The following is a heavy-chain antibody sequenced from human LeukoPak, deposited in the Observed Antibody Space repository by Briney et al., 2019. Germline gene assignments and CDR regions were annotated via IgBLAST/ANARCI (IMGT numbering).Heavy chain of an antibody. Sequence: SETLSLTCTISGGSINSSNYYWGWIRQPPGKGQEWIGSIYYSGSTYYNPSLKSRVTISVDTSKNQFSLKLSSVTAEDTAVYYCARAPTVSVGYCSSVSCQADYWGQGTLVTVSS. J-gene: IGHJ4*02. D-gene: IGHD2-2*01. V-gene: IGHV4-39*01. CDR2: IYYSGST. CDR1: GGSINSSNYY. CDR3: ARAPTVSVGYCSSVSCQADY.